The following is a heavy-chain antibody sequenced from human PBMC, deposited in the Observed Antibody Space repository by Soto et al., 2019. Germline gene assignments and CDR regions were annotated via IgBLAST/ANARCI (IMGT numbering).Heavy chain of an antibody. V-gene: IGHV4-59*08. Sequence: SETLSLTCTVSGGSISSYYWSWIRQPPGKGLEWIGYIYYSGSTNYNPSLKSRVTISVDTSKNQFSLKLSSVTAADTAVYYCARLGGRFYYYYMDVWGKGTKVTVSS. D-gene: IGHD2-15*01. CDR3: ARLGGRFYYYYMDV. J-gene: IGHJ6*03. CDR2: IYYSGST. CDR1: GGSISSYY.